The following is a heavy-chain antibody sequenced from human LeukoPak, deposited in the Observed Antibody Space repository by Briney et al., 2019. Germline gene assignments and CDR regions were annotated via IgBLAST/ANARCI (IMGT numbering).Heavy chain of an antibody. J-gene: IGHJ4*02. CDR3: ATYYYDSSGYYLFDY. D-gene: IGHD3-22*01. CDR1: GYTFTSYG. Sequence: ASVKVSCKASGYTFTSYGISWVRQAPGQGLEWMGWINPNSGGTNYAQKFQGRVTMTRDTSISTAYMELGRLRSDDTAVYYCATYYYDSSGYYLFDYWGQGTLVTVSS. V-gene: IGHV1-2*02. CDR2: INPNSGGT.